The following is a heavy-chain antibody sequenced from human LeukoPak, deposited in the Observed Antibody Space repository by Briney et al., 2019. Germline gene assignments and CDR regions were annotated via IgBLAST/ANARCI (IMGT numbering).Heavy chain of an antibody. CDR2: ISDSGGNT. Sequence: PGGSLRLSCAASGFTFSSDGMSWVRQAPGKGLEWVSTISDSGGNTYYADSVKGRFTISRDNSQNTLYLQMNSLRAEDTAVYYCARVCRDGYNGYYYYYYYMDVWGKGTTVTVSS. J-gene: IGHJ6*03. CDR3: ARVCRDGYNGYYYYYYYMDV. D-gene: IGHD5-24*01. CDR1: GFTFSSDG. V-gene: IGHV3-23*01.